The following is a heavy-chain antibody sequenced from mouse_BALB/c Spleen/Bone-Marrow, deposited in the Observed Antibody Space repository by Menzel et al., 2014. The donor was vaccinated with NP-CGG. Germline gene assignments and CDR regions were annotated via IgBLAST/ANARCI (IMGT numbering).Heavy chain of an antibody. CDR1: GYTFSNYW. V-gene: IGHV1-9*01. J-gene: IGHJ2*01. Sequence: VQLQQSGAELMRPGASVKISCKVTGYTFSNYWIDWVKQRPGHGLEWIGEILPGSGTANYNEKFKGKATFTADTSSNTAYMQLSSLTSEDSALYYCARASVVPYYFDFWGQGTTLTVSS. CDR2: ILPGSGTA. CDR3: ARASVVPYYFDF. D-gene: IGHD1-1*01.